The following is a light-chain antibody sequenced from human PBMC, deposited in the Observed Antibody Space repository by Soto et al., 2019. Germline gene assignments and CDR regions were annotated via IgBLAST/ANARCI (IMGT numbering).Light chain of an antibody. J-gene: IGKJ1*01. V-gene: IGKV1-27*01. CDR3: QKYNSAPHGRT. CDR1: QGISNY. Sequence: DIQMTQSPSSLSASVGDRVTITCRASQGISNYLAWYQQKPGKVPKLLIYAASTLQSGVPSRFSGSGSGTDFTLTISSLQPEDVATYYCQKYNSAPHGRTFGQGTKVEIK. CDR2: AAS.